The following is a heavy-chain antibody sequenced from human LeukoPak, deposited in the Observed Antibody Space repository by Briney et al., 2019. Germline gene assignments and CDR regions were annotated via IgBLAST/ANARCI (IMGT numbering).Heavy chain of an antibody. D-gene: IGHD6-13*01. CDR3: ARDPIAAAGSGGDS. J-gene: IGHJ4*02. Sequence: GGSLRLSCAASGFTFSSYSMNWVRQAPGKGLEWVSSITSRSSYTFYADSVKGRFTISRDNAENSLYLQMNSLRAEDTAVYYCARDPIAAAGSGGDSWAQGTLVTVSS. CDR1: GFTFSSYS. CDR2: ITSRSSYT. V-gene: IGHV3-21*01.